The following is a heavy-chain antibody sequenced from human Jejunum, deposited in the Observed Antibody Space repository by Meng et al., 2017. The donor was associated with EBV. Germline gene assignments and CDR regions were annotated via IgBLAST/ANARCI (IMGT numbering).Heavy chain of an antibody. V-gene: IGHV3-11*04. CDR3: ARDKPHNWFDP. CDR2: ISSNTGSTI. CDR1: GFNFSDYY. Sequence: QGQLVESGGGLVKPGGSLRLSCGAAGFNFSDYYMTWIRQAPGKGLEWVAYISSNTGSTIYYADSVKGRFTISRDNAKNTLYLQMNSLRIEDTAVYFCARDKPHNWFDPWGQGTLVTVSS. J-gene: IGHJ5*02.